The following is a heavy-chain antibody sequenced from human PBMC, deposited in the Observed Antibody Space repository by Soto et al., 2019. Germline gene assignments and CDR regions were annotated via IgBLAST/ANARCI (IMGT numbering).Heavy chain of an antibody. D-gene: IGHD2-8*01. J-gene: IGHJ5*02. CDR3: ASNDPGGFAP. Sequence: SETLSLICTVSGGSISSFYWSWIRQPPGKGLEWIGYIYYSGSTNYNPSLKSRVTISVDTSKNQFSLKLSSVTAADTAVYYCASNDPGGFAPWGQGTRVTVPS. CDR2: IYYSGST. CDR1: GGSISSFY. V-gene: IGHV4-59*08.